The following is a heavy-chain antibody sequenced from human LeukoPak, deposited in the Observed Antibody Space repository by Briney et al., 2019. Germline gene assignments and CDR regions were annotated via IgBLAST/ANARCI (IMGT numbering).Heavy chain of an antibody. CDR2: ISSSSSYL. CDR3: ARNYGSGSY. CDR1: GFTFSSYS. V-gene: IGHV3-21*01. Sequence: PGGSLRLSCAASGFTFSSYSMNWVRQAPGKGLEWVSSISSSSSYLYYADSVKGRFTTSRDNAKNSLYLQMNSLRAEDTAVYYCARNYGSGSYWGQGTLVTVSS. D-gene: IGHD3-10*01. J-gene: IGHJ4*02.